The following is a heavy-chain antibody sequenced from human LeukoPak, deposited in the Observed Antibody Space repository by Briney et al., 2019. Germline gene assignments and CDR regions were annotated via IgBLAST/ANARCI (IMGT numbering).Heavy chain of an antibody. Sequence: SVKVSCKASGYTFTSYGISWVRQAPGQGLEWMGRIIPILGIANYAQKFQGRVTITADKSTSTAYMELSSLRSEDTAVYYCASDSLRFLEWLFFDYWGQGTLVTVSS. J-gene: IGHJ4*02. CDR2: IIPILGIA. CDR1: GYTFTSYG. V-gene: IGHV1-69*04. CDR3: ASDSLRFLEWLFFDY. D-gene: IGHD3-3*01.